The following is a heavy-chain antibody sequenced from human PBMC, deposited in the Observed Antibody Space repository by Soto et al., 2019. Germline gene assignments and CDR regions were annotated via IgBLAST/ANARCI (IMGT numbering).Heavy chain of an antibody. CDR3: ARRRYPTYYFGY. Sequence: PSETQPLTCTVSDETITSSSHYRGCIRQPPGKGLECIANIYYDGNTYYNPSLKSRVAISLDTSKNQFSLKLSSVTAADTVVSYCARRRYPTYYFGYWGQGTLVTGSS. CDR2: IYYDGNT. J-gene: IGHJ4*02. D-gene: IGHD1-1*01. CDR1: DETITSSSHY. V-gene: IGHV4-39*01.